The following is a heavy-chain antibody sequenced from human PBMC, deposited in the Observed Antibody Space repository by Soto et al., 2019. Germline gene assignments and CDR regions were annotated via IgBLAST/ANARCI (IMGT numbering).Heavy chain of an antibody. CDR3: AGSPVVTPRRDERKRGREVDY. V-gene: IGHV4-34*01. CDR1: GGSFSGYY. D-gene: IGHD1-1*01. Sequence: SETLSLTCAVYGGSFSGYYWSWIRQPPGKGLEWIGEINHSGSTNYNPSLKSPVTISVDTSKNQFSLKLSSVTAADTAVYYCAGSPVVTPRRDERKRGREVDYWGQGTLVTVSS. J-gene: IGHJ4*02. CDR2: INHSGST.